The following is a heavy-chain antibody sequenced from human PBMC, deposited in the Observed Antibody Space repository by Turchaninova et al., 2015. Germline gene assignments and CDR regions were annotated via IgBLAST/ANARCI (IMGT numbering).Heavy chain of an antibody. CDR2: INQREST. CDR3: ARSPRSSSSERYFDY. D-gene: IGHD6-6*01. J-gene: IGHJ4*02. CDR1: GGSFSGYY. V-gene: IGHV4-34*01. Sequence: QVQLQQWGAGLLKPSETLSLTCAVYGGSFSGYYWSGIRPPPGKGLGWIGEINQRESTNYNPSLKGRVTISGDTSKDQFSLKLSSVTAAYTAVYYCARSPRSSSSERYFDYWGQGTLVTFSS.